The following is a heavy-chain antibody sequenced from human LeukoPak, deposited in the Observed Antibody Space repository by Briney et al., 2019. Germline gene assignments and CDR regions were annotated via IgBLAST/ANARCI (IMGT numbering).Heavy chain of an antibody. D-gene: IGHD3-3*01. CDR1: GFTFSSYA. CDR2: ISYDGSNK. J-gene: IGHJ4*02. V-gene: IGHV3-30-3*01. CDR3: ARGRSYYTDAPIDY. Sequence: GGSLRLSCAASGFTFSSYAMHWVRQAPGKGLEWVAVISYDGSNKYYADSVKGRFTISRDNSKNTLYLQMNSLRAEDTAVYYCARGRSYYTDAPIDYWGRGTLVTVSS.